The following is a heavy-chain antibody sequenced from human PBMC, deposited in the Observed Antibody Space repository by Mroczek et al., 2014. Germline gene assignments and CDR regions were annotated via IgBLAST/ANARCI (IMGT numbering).Heavy chain of an antibody. Sequence: QVQLVQSGPGLVKPSPDPVPHLALSLVAPSAVVVTTGAGSGSPPGRDWSGLGVSIPWEHQLXPSLKSRVTMSVDTSKNQFSLKLSSVTAADTAVYYCARGGVGSTIFSTLTDVWGKGTTVTVSS. V-gene: IGHV4-61*02. CDR1: VAPSAVVVTT. CDR3: ARGGVGSTIFSTLTDV. CDR2: SIPWEH. D-gene: IGHD3-9*01. J-gene: IGHJ6*04.